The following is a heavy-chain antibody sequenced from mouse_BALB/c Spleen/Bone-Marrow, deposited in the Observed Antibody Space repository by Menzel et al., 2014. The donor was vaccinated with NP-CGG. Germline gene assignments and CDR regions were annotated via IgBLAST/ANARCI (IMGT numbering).Heavy chain of an antibody. CDR2: INPDSSTI. CDR1: GFDFSRYW. D-gene: IGHD2-1*01. V-gene: IGHV4-1*02. J-gene: IGHJ1*01. CDR3: PLLGNYGYFDI. Sequence: EVQLVESGGGLVQPGGSLKLSCAASGFDFSRYWMSWVRQAPGKGLEWIGEINPDSSTINYTPSLKDKFIISRDNAKNTLYLQMRKVRSGDTAPYYCPLLGNYGYFDIWGAEPPVTVPS.